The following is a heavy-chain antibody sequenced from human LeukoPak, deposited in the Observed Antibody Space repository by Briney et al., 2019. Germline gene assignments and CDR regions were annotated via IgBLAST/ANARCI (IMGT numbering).Heavy chain of an antibody. CDR1: GFTFSSYA. J-gene: IGHJ6*03. CDR3: AKVVWLDYYYYYMDV. D-gene: IGHD3-10*01. V-gene: IGHV3-23*01. CDR2: ISGSGGST. Sequence: PGGSLRLSCAASGFTFSSYAMSWVRQAPGKGLEWVSAISGSGGSTYYADSVKGRFTISRDNSKNTLYLQMNSLRAEDTAVYYCAKVVWLDYYYYYMDVWGKGTTVTVSS.